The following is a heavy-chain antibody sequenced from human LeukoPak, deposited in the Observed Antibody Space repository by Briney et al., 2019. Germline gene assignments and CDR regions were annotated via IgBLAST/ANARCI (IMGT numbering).Heavy chain of an antibody. D-gene: IGHD2-15*01. CDR3: ATWSAGSDYYYYYGIDV. J-gene: IGHJ6*02. V-gene: IGHV4-31*11. Sequence: SETLSLTCAVYGGSFSGYYWSWIRQHPGKGLEWIGYIYYSGSTYYNPSLKSRVTISVDTSKSQFSLKLSSVTAADTAVYYCATWSAGSDYYYYYGIDVWGQGTAVTVSS. CDR1: GGSFSGYY. CDR2: IYYSGST.